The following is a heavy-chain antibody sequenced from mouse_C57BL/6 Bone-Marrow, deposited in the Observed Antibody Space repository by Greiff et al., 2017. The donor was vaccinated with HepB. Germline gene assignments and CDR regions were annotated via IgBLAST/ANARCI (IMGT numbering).Heavy chain of an antibody. V-gene: IGHV1-5*01. D-gene: IGHD2-4*01. CDR1: GYTFTSYW. Sequence: EVQLQESGTVLARPGASVKMSCKTSGYTFTSYWMHWVKQRPGQGLEWIGAIYPGNSDTSYNQKLKGKAKLTAVTSASTADRELSSLTNEDSAVYYCTRCGYDWSWFAYWGQGTLVTVSA. CDR3: TRCGYDWSWFAY. J-gene: IGHJ3*01. CDR2: IYPGNSDT.